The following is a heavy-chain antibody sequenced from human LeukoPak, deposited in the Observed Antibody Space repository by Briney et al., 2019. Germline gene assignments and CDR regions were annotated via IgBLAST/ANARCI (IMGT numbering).Heavy chain of an antibody. CDR2: ISSGSGTT. D-gene: IGHD3-16*02. J-gene: IGHJ5*01. CDR3: AKAPDSVWGRYRNNYFDS. CDR1: GFSFSSYT. Sequence: GGSLRLSCAASGFSFSSYTMNWVRQAPGKGLEWVSCISSGSGTTFYADSVKDRFTISRDNAKNSLYLHMNGLKDEDTGVYYCAKAPDSVWGRYRNNYFDSWGQGALVSVS. V-gene: IGHV3-48*02.